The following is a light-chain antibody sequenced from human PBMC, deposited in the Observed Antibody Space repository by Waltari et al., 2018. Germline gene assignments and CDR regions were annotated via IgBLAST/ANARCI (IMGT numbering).Light chain of an antibody. J-gene: IGKJ4*01. CDR1: QDISNY. Sequence: DIQMTQSPSSLSASVGDRVTITCQASQDISNYLNWYQQKPGKAPKLLTYDAPHLETGVPSRFSGSGSGTDFTFTISSLQPEDIATYYCQQYDNLPLTFGGGTKVEIK. CDR3: QQYDNLPLT. CDR2: DAP. V-gene: IGKV1-33*01.